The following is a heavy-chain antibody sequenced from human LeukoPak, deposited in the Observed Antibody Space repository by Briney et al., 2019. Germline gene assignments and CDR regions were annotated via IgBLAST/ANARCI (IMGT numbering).Heavy chain of an antibody. V-gene: IGHV3-30*18. Sequence: PGRSLRLSCAASGFTFSSYGMHWVRQAPGKGLEWVAVISYDGSNKYYADSVKGRFTISRDNSKNTLYLQMNSLRAEDTAVYYCAKTPIGNQPGGDVWGKGTTVTVSS. CDR3: AKTPIGNQPGGDV. CDR1: GFTFSSYG. D-gene: IGHD1-14*01. J-gene: IGHJ6*04. CDR2: ISYDGSNK.